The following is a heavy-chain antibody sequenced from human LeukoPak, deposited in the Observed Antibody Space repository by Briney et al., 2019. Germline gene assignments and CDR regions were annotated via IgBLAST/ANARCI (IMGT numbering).Heavy chain of an antibody. CDR2: ISRSSRYI. D-gene: IGHD3-10*01. CDR1: GFTFSSYS. V-gene: IGHV3-21*01. Sequence: WGSLRLSCAASGFTFSSYSMNWVRQAPGKGLEWVSSISRSSRYIYYADSVKGRFTISRDNAKNSLYLQMNSLRAEDTAVYYCARDLGERDSPDYWGQGTLVTVSS. CDR3: ARDLGERDSPDY. J-gene: IGHJ4*02.